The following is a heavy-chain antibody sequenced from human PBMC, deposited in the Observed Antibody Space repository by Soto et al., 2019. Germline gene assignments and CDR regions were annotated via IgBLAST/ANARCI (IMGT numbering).Heavy chain of an antibody. CDR1: GYSFTSFW. V-gene: IGHV5-51*01. Sequence: GESLKISCKGSGYSFTSFWIGWVRQMPGKGLEWMGIIYPGDPDTRYSPSFQGQVTISADKSISTAYLQWSSLKASDTAMYYCARHPDDYGSGSYGMDVWGQGTTVTVSS. D-gene: IGHD3-10*01. CDR2: IYPGDPDT. J-gene: IGHJ6*02. CDR3: ARHPDDYGSGSYGMDV.